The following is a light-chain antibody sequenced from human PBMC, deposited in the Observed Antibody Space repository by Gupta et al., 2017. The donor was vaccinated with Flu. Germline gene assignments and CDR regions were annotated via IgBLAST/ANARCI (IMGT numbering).Light chain of an antibody. CDR3: QQYNSYSQT. V-gene: IGKV1-5*03. Sequence: PSTLSASVGDRVTITCRASQSISSWLAWYQQKPGKAPKVLIYKASSLESGVPSRFSGSGSGTEFTLTISSLQPDDFATYYCQQYNSYSQTFGQGTKVEIK. CDR1: QSISSW. J-gene: IGKJ1*01. CDR2: KAS.